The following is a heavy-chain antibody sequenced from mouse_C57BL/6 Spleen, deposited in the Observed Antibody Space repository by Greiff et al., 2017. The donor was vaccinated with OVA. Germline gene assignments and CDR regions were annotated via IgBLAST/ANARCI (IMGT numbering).Heavy chain of an antibody. D-gene: IGHD1-1*01. CDR1: GYTFTSYW. CDR2: IYPSDSET. CDR3: ARDDYYGSRDY. V-gene: IGHV1-61*01. J-gene: IGHJ2*01. Sequence: VQLQQPGAELVRPGSSVKLSCKASGYTFTSYWMDWVKQRPGQGLEWIGNIYPSDSETHYNQKFKDKATLTVDKSSSTAYMQLSSLTSEDSAIYYCARDDYYGSRDYWGQGTTLTVSS.